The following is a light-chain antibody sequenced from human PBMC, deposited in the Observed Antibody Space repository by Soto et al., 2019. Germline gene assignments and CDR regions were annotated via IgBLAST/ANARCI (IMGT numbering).Light chain of an antibody. CDR1: SSDVGGYNY. Sequence: ALTQPPSASGSPGQSVTISCTGTSSDVGGYNYVSWYQQYPGRAPKLMIYEVTKRPSGVPDRFSGSKSSNTASLTVSGLQAEDEADYYCSSYAASNNFYFVFGGGTKLTVL. CDR3: SSYAASNNFYFV. J-gene: IGLJ3*02. CDR2: EVT. V-gene: IGLV2-8*01.